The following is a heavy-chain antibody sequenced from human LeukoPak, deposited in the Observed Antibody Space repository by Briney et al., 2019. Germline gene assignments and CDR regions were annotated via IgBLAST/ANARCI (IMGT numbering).Heavy chain of an antibody. D-gene: IGHD6-19*01. Sequence: SETLSLTCTVSGGSIGTYYWSWIRQPPGKGLEWIGYIYYGGSTNYNSSLKSRVTISLDTSKNQFSLKLSSVTAADTAVYYCARHGTYNSGWHHFDYWGQGTLVTVSS. CDR2: IYYGGST. CDR3: ARHGTYNSGWHHFDY. J-gene: IGHJ4*02. V-gene: IGHV4-59*08. CDR1: GGSIGTYY.